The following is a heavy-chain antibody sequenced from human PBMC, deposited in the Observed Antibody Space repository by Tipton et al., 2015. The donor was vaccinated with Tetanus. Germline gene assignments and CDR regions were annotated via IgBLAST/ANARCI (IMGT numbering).Heavy chain of an antibody. CDR3: ARHAGGGRSFFDY. CDR2: IYYSGST. V-gene: IGHV4-34*01. D-gene: IGHD2-15*01. CDR1: GGSFSGYY. J-gene: IGHJ4*02. Sequence: TLSLTCAVYGGSFSGYYWSWIRQPPGKGLEWIGSIYYSGSTYYNPSLKSRVTISVDTSKNQFSLKLSSVTAADTAVYYCARHAGGGRSFFDYWGQGTLVTVSS.